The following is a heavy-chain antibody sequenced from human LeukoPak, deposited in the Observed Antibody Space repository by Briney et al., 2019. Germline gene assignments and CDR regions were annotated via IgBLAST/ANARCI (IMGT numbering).Heavy chain of an antibody. V-gene: IGHV3-7*01. Sequence: GGSLRLSCAASGFPFSSYWISWVRQPPGKGLEWVANITEDGSVQDYVDAVKGRFTISRDNAKNSLYLEINSLRVDDTAVYYCVGQLLRAVWGKGTTVTVSS. CDR3: VGQLLRAV. D-gene: IGHD2-2*01. CDR1: GFPFSSYW. J-gene: IGHJ6*04. CDR2: ITEDGSVQ.